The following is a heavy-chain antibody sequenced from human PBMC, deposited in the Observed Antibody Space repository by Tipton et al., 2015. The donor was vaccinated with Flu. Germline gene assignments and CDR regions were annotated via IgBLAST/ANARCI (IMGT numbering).Heavy chain of an antibody. CDR2: IKHDGSEK. CDR3: ARDLGRY. Sequence: SLRLSCATSGFTFNQYWMNWVRQAPGKGLEWVANIKHDGSEKEYVESVRGRFTISRDYAKNTLYLQMNSLRAEDTAVYYCARDLGRYWGQGTLVTVSS. J-gene: IGHJ4*02. CDR1: GFTFNQYW. V-gene: IGHV3-7*01.